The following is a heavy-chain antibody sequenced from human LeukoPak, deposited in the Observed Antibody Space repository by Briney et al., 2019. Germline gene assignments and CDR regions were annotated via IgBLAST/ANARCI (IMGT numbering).Heavy chain of an antibody. Sequence: PGASLQISCQGSGSTFTSYWIGWVRQLPGKGLEGMGIINAGDYDTRYSPSFQGQVTISADKSISTAYLQWSSLKASDTAMYYCAINARLIAAAGYDAFDIWGQGTVVTVSS. D-gene: IGHD6-13*01. CDR2: INAGDYDT. CDR1: GSTFTSYW. CDR3: AINARLIAAAGYDAFDI. V-gene: IGHV5-51*01. J-gene: IGHJ3*02.